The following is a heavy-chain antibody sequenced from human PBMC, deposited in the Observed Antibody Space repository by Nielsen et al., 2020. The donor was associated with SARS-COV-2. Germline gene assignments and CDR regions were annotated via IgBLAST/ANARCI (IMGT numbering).Heavy chain of an antibody. Sequence: GGSLRLSCAASGFTFSSYWMSWVRQAPGKGLEWVANIKQDGSEKYYVDSVKGRFTISRDNAKNSLYLQMNSLRAEDTAVYYCAKDLVELGVLTPYFDYWGQGALVTVSS. J-gene: IGHJ4*02. V-gene: IGHV3-7*05. CDR1: GFTFSSYW. CDR2: IKQDGSEK. D-gene: IGHD4/OR15-4a*01. CDR3: AKDLVELGVLTPYFDY.